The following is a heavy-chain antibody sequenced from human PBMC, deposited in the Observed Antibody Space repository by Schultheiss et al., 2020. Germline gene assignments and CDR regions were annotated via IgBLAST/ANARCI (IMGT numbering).Heavy chain of an antibody. CDR2: INPNSGGT. Sequence: ASVKVSCKASGYTFTGYYMHWVRQAPGQGLEWMGWINPNSGGTNYAQKFQGWVTMTRDTSISTAYMELSSLRSDDTAVYYCAADNSGSYYYYYYGMDVWGQGTTVTVSS. CDR1: GYTFTGYY. V-gene: IGHV1-2*04. D-gene: IGHD1-26*01. J-gene: IGHJ6*02. CDR3: AADNSGSYYYYYYGMDV.